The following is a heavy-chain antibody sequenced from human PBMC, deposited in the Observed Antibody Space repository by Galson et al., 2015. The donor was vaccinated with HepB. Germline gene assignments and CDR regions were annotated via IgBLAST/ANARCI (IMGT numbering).Heavy chain of an antibody. V-gene: IGHV3-7*03. J-gene: IGHJ5*02. Sequence: PLRLSCAASRFTFSNYWMSWVRQAPGKGLEWVANIKQDESQKYYVDSVEGRFTISRDNAKNSLYLQMNSLRAEDTAVYYCVRDGCGSTSLNWFDPWGQGTLVTVAS. CDR1: RFTFSNYW. D-gene: IGHD2-2*01. CDR3: VRDGCGSTSLNWFDP. CDR2: IKQDESQK.